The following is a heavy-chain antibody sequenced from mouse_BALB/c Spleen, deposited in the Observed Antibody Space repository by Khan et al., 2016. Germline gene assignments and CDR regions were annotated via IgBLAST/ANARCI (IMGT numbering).Heavy chain of an antibody. CDR2: INTNTGDS. J-gene: IGHJ4*01. Sequence: QIQLVQSGPELKKPGETVKLSCKASGYIFTNFGMNWVKQAPGKGLKWMGWINTNTGDSTYADDLKGRFAFSLETSASPAYLQINNLKKEDTATYFCARRSTMIYYYALDYWGQGTSVTVSS. CDR3: ARRSTMIYYYALDY. CDR1: GYIFTNFG. D-gene: IGHD2-4*01. V-gene: IGHV9-3-1*01.